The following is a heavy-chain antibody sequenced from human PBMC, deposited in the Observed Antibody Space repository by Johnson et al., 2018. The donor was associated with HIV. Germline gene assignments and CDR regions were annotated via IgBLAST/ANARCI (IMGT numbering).Heavy chain of an antibody. V-gene: IGHV3-66*02. CDR2: IYSGGST. CDR1: GFTVSSNY. CDR3: ASADVFDI. Sequence: VQLVESGGGLVQPGGSLRVSCAASGFTVSSNYMSWVRQAPGKGLEWVSVIYSGGSTYYADSVKGRFTISRDNSKNTLFLQMNSLRAEDTAVYYCASADVFDIWGQGTVVTVSS. J-gene: IGHJ3*02.